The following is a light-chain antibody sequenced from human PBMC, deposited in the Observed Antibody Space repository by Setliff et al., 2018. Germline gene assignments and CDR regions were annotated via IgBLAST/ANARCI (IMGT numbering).Light chain of an antibody. CDR1: DIGYKS. J-gene: IGLJ1*01. Sequence: SYELTQPPSVSVAPGKAARITCGGDDIGYKSVHWYQQRPGQAPVLVFPYDSDRPSGVSDRFSGSKSGNTASLTISGLQAEDEATYYCISYLYSQTLCVFGTGTKVTVL. CDR3: ISYLYSQTLCV. V-gene: IGLV3-21*01. CDR2: YDS.